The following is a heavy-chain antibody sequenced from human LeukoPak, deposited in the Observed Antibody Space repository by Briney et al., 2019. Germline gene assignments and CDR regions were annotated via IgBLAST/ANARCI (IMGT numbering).Heavy chain of an antibody. J-gene: IGHJ4*02. D-gene: IGHD4-17*01. CDR1: GFTFSSYG. Sequence: GGSLRLSCAASGFTFSSYGMHWVRQAPGKGLEWVAVIRYGGSNKYYADSVKGRFTISRDNSKNTLYLQMNSLRAEDTAVYYCAKDLAVTTWNVEGTDYWGQGTLVTVSS. CDR2: IRYGGSNK. V-gene: IGHV3-30*02. CDR3: AKDLAVTTWNVEGTDY.